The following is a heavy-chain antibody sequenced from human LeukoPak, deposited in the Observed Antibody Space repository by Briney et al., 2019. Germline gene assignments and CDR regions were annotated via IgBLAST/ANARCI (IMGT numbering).Heavy chain of an antibody. Sequence: ASVKVSCKASGYTFTGYYMHWVRQAPGQGLEWMGWINPNSGGTNYAQKFQGRVTMTRDTSISTAYMELSRLRSDDTAVYYCAYSSGPYDAFDIWGQGTMVTVSS. D-gene: IGHD3-22*01. CDR2: INPNSGGT. V-gene: IGHV1-2*02. J-gene: IGHJ3*02. CDR3: AYSSGPYDAFDI. CDR1: GYTFTGYY.